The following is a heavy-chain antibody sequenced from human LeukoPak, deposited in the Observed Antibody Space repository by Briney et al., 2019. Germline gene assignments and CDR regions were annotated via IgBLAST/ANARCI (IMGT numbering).Heavy chain of an antibody. CDR1: GFTFSSYG. J-gene: IGHJ4*02. CDR3: ARGPDYYDSSGYYY. Sequence: GRSLRLSCAASGFTFSSYGMHWVRQAPGKGLEWVAVIWYDGSNKYYADSVKGRFTISRDNSKNTLYLQMNSLRAEDTAVYYCARGPDYYDSSGYYYWGQGTLVTVSS. V-gene: IGHV3-33*08. D-gene: IGHD3-22*01. CDR2: IWYDGSNK.